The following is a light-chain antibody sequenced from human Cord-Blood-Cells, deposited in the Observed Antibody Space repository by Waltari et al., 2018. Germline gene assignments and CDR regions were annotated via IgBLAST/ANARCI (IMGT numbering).Light chain of an antibody. J-gene: IGLJ3*02. CDR3: NSRDSSGNHWV. V-gene: IGLV3-19*01. CDR2: GKK. Sequence: SSELTQDPAVSVALGQSVRITCQGDSLRRSYASWYQKKPGQAPVLVIYGKKNRTSGIPDRFSGSSSGNTASLTITGAQAEDEADYYCNSRDSSGNHWVFGGGTKLTVL. CDR1: SLRRSY.